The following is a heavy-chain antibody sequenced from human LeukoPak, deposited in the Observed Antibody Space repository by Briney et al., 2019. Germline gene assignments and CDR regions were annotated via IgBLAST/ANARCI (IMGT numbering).Heavy chain of an antibody. J-gene: IGHJ4*02. CDR1: GFTFSGYW. Sequence: GGSLRLSCVASGFTFSGYWMSWVRQTPEKGLEWVANIKQDGYEKYYVDSVKGRFTISRDNAENSLYLQMNSLRADDTAVYYCARDTAMVRGVIDYWGQGTLVTVSS. CDR3: ARDTAMVRGVIDY. CDR2: IKQDGYEK. V-gene: IGHV3-7*01. D-gene: IGHD3-10*01.